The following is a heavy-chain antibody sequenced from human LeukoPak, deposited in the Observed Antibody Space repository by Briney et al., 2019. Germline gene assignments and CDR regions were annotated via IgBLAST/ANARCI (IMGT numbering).Heavy chain of an antibody. J-gene: IGHJ4*02. V-gene: IGHV3-7*01. Sequence: GGSLRLSCEVSGLIFRSYWMSWVRQAPGKGLEWVANINQDGSEKYFVDSVRGRFTISRDNAKNSLHLQINTLRAEDTAVYYCARERDGRFFDYWGQGTLVSVSS. CDR3: ARERDGRFFDY. CDR2: INQDGSEK. CDR1: GLIFRSYW. D-gene: IGHD5-24*01.